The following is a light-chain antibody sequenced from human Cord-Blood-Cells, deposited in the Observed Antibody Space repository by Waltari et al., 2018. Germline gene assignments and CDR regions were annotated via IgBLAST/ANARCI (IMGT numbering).Light chain of an antibody. CDR2: DVS. Sequence: QSALTQPASVSGSPGQSITISCTGTISDVGAYNYVSWYQQHPGKAPKLMIYDVSNRPSGVSNRFSGSKSGNTASLTISGLQAEDEADYYCSSYTSSSTLWVFGGGTKLTVL. V-gene: IGLV2-14*01. J-gene: IGLJ3*02. CDR1: ISDVGAYNY. CDR3: SSYTSSSTLWV.